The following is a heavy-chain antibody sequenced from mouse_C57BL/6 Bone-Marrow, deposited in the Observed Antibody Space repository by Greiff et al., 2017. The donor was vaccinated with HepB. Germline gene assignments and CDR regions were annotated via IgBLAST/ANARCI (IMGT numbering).Heavy chain of an antibody. D-gene: IGHD2-1*01. CDR3: AREGDLPP. Sequence: QVQLQQSGPELVKPGASVKISCKASGYAFSSSWMNWVKQRPGKGLEWIGRIYPGDGDTNYNVKFKGKATLTADKSSSTAYMQLSSLTSEDSAVYFCAREGDLPPWGQGTSVTVSS. CDR2: IYPGDGDT. V-gene: IGHV1-82*01. J-gene: IGHJ4*01. CDR1: GYAFSSSW.